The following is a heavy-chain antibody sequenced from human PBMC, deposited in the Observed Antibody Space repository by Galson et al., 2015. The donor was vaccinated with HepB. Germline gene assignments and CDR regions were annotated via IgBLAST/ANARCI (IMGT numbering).Heavy chain of an antibody. D-gene: IGHD2-15*01. CDR3: ARDRRRYCSGGSCYFAGFDY. CDR1: GFTFSSYG. Sequence: SLRLSCAASGFTFSSYGMHWVRQAPGKGLEWVAVISYDGSNKYYADSVKGRLTISRDNSKNTLYLQMNSLRAEDTAVYYCARDRRRYCSGGSCYFAGFDYWGQGTLVTVSS. CDR2: ISYDGSNK. J-gene: IGHJ4*02. V-gene: IGHV3-30*03.